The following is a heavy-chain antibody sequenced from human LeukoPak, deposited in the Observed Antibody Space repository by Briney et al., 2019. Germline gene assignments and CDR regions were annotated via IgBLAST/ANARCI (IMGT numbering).Heavy chain of an antibody. J-gene: IGHJ6*03. CDR3: TREDLYYYYMDV. CDR2: IRSRTFRGTT. V-gene: IGHV3-49*04. CDR1: GFTFGEHV. Sequence: AGGSPRLSCAASGFTFGEHVVSWVRQAPEEGLEWVGLIRSRTFRGTTENAASVEGRFTFSRDDSKSIAYLQMNSLKTADTAVYYCTREDLYYYYMDVWGKGTTVTVSS.